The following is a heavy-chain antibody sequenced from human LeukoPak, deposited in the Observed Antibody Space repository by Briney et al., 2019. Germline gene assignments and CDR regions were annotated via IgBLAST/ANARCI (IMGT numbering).Heavy chain of an antibody. J-gene: IGHJ4*02. CDR2: INPNSGGT. V-gene: IGHV1-2*06. Sequence: ASVKVSYKASGYTFTGYYMHWLRQAPGQGLEWMGRINPNSGGTNYAQKFQGRVTMTRDTSISTAYMELSRLRSDDTAVYYCARGSHNNYYDSSGYPHWGQGTLVTVSS. D-gene: IGHD3-22*01. CDR3: ARGSHNNYYDSSGYPH. CDR1: GYTFTGYY.